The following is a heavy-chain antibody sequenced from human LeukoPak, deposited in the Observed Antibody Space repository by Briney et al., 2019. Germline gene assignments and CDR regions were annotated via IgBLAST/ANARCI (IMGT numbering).Heavy chain of an antibody. Sequence: GRSLRLFCEASGFTLSDYNLHWVRPAPGKRLEGVGVISNDGNNKYDADSVKGRFTVSRDNSKNTLYLQMNALRAEDTAVYYCARGLVGVSGAFDIWGQGTMVTVSS. CDR3: ARGLVGVSGAFDI. CDR2: ISNDGNNK. J-gene: IGHJ3*02. D-gene: IGHD1-26*01. CDR1: GFTLSDYN. V-gene: IGHV3-30*04.